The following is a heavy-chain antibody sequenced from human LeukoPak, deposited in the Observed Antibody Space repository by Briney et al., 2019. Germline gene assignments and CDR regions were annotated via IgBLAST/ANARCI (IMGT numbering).Heavy chain of an antibody. CDR1: GYSFTSYW. V-gene: IGHV5-51*01. J-gene: IGHJ5*02. Sequence: GESLKISCKGSGYSFTSYWVGWVRQMPGKGLEWMGIIYPGDSDTRYSPSFQGQVTISADKSNSTAYLQCSSLKASDTAMYYCARSSSSSLGGPNWFDPWGQGTLVTVSS. CDR2: IYPGDSDT. CDR3: ARSSSSSLGGPNWFDP. D-gene: IGHD6-6*01.